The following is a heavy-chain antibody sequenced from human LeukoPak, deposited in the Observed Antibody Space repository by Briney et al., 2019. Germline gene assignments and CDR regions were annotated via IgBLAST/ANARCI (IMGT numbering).Heavy chain of an antibody. CDR2: ISYDGSNK. D-gene: IGHD2-21*02. CDR1: GFTFSSYA. V-gene: IGHV3-30*04. Sequence: PGGSLRLSCAASGFTFSSYAMHWVRQAPGKGLERVAVISYDGSNKYYADSVKGRFTISRDNSKNTLYLQMNSLRAEDTAVYYCARPARGQPLLLSYSDYWGQGTLVTVSS. CDR3: ARPARGQPLLLSYSDY. J-gene: IGHJ4*02.